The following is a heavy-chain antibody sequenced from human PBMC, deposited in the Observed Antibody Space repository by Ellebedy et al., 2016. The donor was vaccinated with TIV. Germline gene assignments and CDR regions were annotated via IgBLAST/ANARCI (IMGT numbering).Heavy chain of an antibody. CDR3: ATDRGSSSWYN. J-gene: IGHJ4*02. CDR2: VYYGGST. CDR1: GGSISSNY. V-gene: IGHV4-59*12. D-gene: IGHD6-13*01. Sequence: SETLSLTCTVSGGSISSNYWSWMRQPPGKGLEWIGSVYYGGSTYYNPSLKSRVTISVDTSRIQFSLKLSSVTAADTAVYYCATDRGSSSWYNWGQGTLVTVSS.